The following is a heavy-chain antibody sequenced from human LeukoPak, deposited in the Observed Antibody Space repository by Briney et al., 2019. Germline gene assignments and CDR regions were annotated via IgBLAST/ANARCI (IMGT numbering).Heavy chain of an antibody. CDR1: GFTFSSYW. D-gene: IGHD3-9*01. Sequence: GGSLRLSCAASGFTFSSYWMSWVRQAPGKGLEWVANIKQDGSERYYVDSVKGRFTISRDNVKNSLYLQMNSLRAEDTAVYYCTSHSYYDILTGYEGRPYYYYMGVWGKGTTVTISS. J-gene: IGHJ6*03. V-gene: IGHV3-7*01. CDR3: TSHSYYDILTGYEGRPYYYYMGV. CDR2: IKQDGSER.